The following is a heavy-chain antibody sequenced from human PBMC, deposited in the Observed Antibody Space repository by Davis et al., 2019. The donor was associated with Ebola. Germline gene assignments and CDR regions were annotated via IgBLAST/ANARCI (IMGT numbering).Heavy chain of an antibody. V-gene: IGHV3-72*01. J-gene: IGHJ4*02. Sequence: GESLKISCAASGFTFSDHYMDWVRQAPGKGLEWVGRTRNKANSYTTEYAASVKGRFTISRDDSKNSLYLQMNSLKTEDTAVYYCATGGANTYWGQGTLVTVSS. CDR1: GFTFSDHY. CDR2: TRNKANSYTT. CDR3: ATGGANTY. D-gene: IGHD1-26*01.